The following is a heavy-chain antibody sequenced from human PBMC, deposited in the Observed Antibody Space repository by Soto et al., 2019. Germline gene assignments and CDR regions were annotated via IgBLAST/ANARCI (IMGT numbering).Heavy chain of an antibody. D-gene: IGHD3-3*01. V-gene: IGHV4-34*01. J-gene: IGHJ6*02. CDR2: FNHSVST. CDR3: ARERFLEWLLRDYYYYYGMDV. CDR1: GGSFSSYY. Sequence: SETLSLTCAVYGGSFSSYYWSWIRQPPWKGLEWIGEFNHSVSTNYNPSHKSRVTISVDTSKNQFSLKLSSVTAADTAVYYCARERFLEWLLRDYYYYYGMDVWGQGTTVTVSS.